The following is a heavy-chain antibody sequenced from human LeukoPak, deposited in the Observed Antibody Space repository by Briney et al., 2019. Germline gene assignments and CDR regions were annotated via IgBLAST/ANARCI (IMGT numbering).Heavy chain of an antibody. D-gene: IGHD1-26*01. V-gene: IGHV1-69*13. CDR3: ASGMVGANFDY. Sequence: SVKVSCKASGGTFSKYAINWVRQAPGQGLGWMGGVVPVLNTPHYAQKLQGRVTIAADESTSTAYMELSSLRSEDTAVYYCASGMVGANFDYWGQGTLVTVSS. CDR1: GGTFSKYA. CDR2: VVPVLNTP. J-gene: IGHJ4*02.